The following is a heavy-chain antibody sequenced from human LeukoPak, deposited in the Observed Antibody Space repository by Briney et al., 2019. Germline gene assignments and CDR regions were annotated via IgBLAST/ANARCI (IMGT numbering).Heavy chain of an antibody. CDR3: AREARYSSSRIESKFDY. J-gene: IGHJ4*02. CDR1: GDSITNYY. V-gene: IGHV4-59*12. D-gene: IGHD6-13*01. CDR2: SYYTGSS. Sequence: PSETLSLTCTVSGDSITNYYWNWIRQPPGKGLEWIGFSYYTGSSLYNPSLKSRVTISVDSSKNQFSLKLSSVTAADTALYYCAREARYSSSRIESKFDYWGQGTLVTVSS.